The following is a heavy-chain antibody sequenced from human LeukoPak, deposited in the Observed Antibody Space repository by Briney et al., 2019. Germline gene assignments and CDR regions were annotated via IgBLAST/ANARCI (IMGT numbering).Heavy chain of an antibody. CDR2: IYSDGTT. CDR3: AGDTSNYYDSTGYYYDYYYMDV. CDR1: GFSISDKY. D-gene: IGHD3-22*01. V-gene: IGHV3-53*01. Sequence: PGGSLRLSCAASGFSISDKYMSWVRQAPGEGLEWVSVIYSDGTTHYADSVEGRFTISRDNSKDTLYLQMNSLRAEDTAVYYCAGDTSNYYDSTGYYYDYYYMDVWGKGTTVTVSS. J-gene: IGHJ6*03.